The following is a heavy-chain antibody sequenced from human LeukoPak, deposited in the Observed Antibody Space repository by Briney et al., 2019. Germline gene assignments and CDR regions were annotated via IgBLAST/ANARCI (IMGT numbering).Heavy chain of an antibody. D-gene: IGHD6-19*01. CDR3: ARAVIAVAGDYFDY. CDR2: IYYRGST. CDR1: RGSISSYY. J-gene: IGHJ4*02. V-gene: IGHV4-59*01. Sequence: SENLSLNRTETRGSISSYYWSWIRQPPRKGLEWNGYIYYRGSTNYNPSLKSRVTISVDTSKNQFSLKLSSVTAAYTAVYYCARAVIAVAGDYFDYWGQGTLVTVSS.